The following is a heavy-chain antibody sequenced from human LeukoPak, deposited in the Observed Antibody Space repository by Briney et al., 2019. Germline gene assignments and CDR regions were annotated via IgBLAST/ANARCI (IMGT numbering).Heavy chain of an antibody. CDR3: AKHYYYGSGSNAFDI. V-gene: IGHV1-46*01. D-gene: IGHD3-10*01. CDR2: INPTGGST. Sequence: ASVKVSCKASGYTFTSYYMHWVRQAPGQGLEWMGLINPTGGSTGYAQKFQGRVTMTRDMSTSTDYMELSSLRSEDTAIYYCAKHYYYGSGSNAFDIWGQGTMVTVSS. J-gene: IGHJ3*02. CDR1: GYTFTSYY.